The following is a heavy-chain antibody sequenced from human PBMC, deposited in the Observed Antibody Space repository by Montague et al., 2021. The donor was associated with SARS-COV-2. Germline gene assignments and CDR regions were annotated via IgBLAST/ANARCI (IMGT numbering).Heavy chain of an antibody. J-gene: IGHJ4*02. CDR2: INSDGSST. CDR1: GFTFSSYW. CDR3: ARVFPRWLQFDPYFDY. D-gene: IGHD5-24*01. V-gene: IGHV3-74*01. Sequence: SLSLSCAASGFTFSSYWMHWVRQAPGKGLVWVSRINSDGSSTSYADSVKGRFTISRDNAKNTLYLQMNSLRAEDTAVYYCARVFPRWLQFDPYFDYWGQGTLVTVSS.